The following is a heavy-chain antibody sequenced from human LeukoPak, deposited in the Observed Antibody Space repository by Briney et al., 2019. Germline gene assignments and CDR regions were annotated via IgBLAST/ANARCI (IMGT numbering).Heavy chain of an antibody. V-gene: IGHV3-9*01. Sequence: TGGSLRLSCAASGFTFDDYAMHWVRQAPGKGLEWGSGISWNSGSIGYADSVKGRFTISRDNAKNSLYLQMNSLRAEDTAVYYCARAGGSGTVDYWGHGPLVTVSS. CDR2: ISWNSGSI. CDR3: ARAGGSGTVDY. D-gene: IGHD3-10*01. CDR1: GFTFDDYA. J-gene: IGHJ4*01.